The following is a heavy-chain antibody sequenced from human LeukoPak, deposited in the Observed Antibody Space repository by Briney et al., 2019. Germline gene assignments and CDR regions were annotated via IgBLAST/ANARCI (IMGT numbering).Heavy chain of an antibody. CDR1: GGSISSYY. D-gene: IGHD3-9*01. CDR3: ARDLEYDIPDRSFDL. Sequence: SETLSLTCTVSGGSISSYYWSWIRQPPGKGLEWIGYIYYSGSTYYNPSFKSRVTISVDTSKNQFSLKLSSVTAADTAVYYCARDLEYDIPDRSFDLWGRGTLVTVSS. V-gene: IGHV4-59*12. J-gene: IGHJ2*01. CDR2: IYYSGST.